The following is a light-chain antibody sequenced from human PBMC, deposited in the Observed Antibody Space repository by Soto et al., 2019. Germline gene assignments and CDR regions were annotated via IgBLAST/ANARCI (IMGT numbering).Light chain of an antibody. CDR1: ESVSDNY. J-gene: IGKJ4*01. V-gene: IGKV3-20*01. CDR3: QQGGSSPLT. CDR2: GAS. Sequence: EIVLSQSPGTLYLYPGERATLSCRASESVSDNYLAWYQQRSGQAPRLVIYGASSRASAVPDRFSGSGSGADFTLTISRLEPEDFAVYYCQQGGSSPLTFGGGTKVDSK.